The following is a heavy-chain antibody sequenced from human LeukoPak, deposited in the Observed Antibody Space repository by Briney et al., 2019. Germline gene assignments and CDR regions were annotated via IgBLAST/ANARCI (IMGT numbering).Heavy chain of an antibody. CDR1: GGTFSSYA. CDR2: IIPIFGTA. Sequence: ASVKVSCKASGGTFSSYAISWVRQAPGQGLEWMGGIIPIFGTANYAQKFQGRVTITTDESTSTAYMELSSLRSEDTAVYYCARDGGGGIAARPNWFDPWGQGTLVTVSS. CDR3: ARDGGGGIAARPNWFDP. V-gene: IGHV1-69*05. D-gene: IGHD6-6*01. J-gene: IGHJ5*02.